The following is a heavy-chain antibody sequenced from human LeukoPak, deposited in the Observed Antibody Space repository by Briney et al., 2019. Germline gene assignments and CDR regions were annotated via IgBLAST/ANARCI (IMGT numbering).Heavy chain of an antibody. CDR2: ISSSSSYI. J-gene: IGHJ4*02. D-gene: IGHD6-19*01. CDR1: GFTFSSYS. Sequence: PGGSLRLSCAASGFTFSSYSMNWVRQAPGKGLEWVSSISSSSSYIYYADSVKGRFTISRDNAKNSLYLQMNSLRAEDTAVYYCASRPKGVAGTRVPFDYWGQGTLVTVSS. CDR3: ASRPKGVAGTRVPFDY. V-gene: IGHV3-21*01.